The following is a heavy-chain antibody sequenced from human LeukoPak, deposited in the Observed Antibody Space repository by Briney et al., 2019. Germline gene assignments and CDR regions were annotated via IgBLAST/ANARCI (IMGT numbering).Heavy chain of an antibody. D-gene: IGHD3-16*01. V-gene: IGHV3-30*04. CDR3: ARGGRAKYYFEY. J-gene: IGHJ4*02. CDR1: GFTFSSYA. CDR2: ISYDGSDK. Sequence: GGSLRLSCAASGFTFSSYAMHWVRQAPGKGVEGVAIISYDGSDKHYADSVKGRFTISRDNSKNTLYLQMNSLRVEGTTVYYCARGGRAKYYFEYWGQGTLVTVSS.